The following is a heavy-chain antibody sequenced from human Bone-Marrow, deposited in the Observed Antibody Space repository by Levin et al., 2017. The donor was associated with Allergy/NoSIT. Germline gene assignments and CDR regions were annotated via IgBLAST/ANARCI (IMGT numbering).Heavy chain of an antibody. V-gene: IGHV3-33*01. Sequence: GGSLRLSCAASGFTFSSYGMHWVRQAPGKGLEWVAVIWYDGSNKYYADSVKGRFTISRDNSKNTLYLQMNSLRAEDTAVYYCAREDIVVVVAATEPSSFYYYYMDVWGKGTTVTVSS. CDR2: IWYDGSNK. D-gene: IGHD2-15*01. CDR3: AREDIVVVVAATEPSSFYYYYMDV. J-gene: IGHJ6*03. CDR1: GFTFSSYG.